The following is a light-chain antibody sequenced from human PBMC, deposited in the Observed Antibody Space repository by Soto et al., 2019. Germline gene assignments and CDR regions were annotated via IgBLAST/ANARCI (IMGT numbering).Light chain of an antibody. CDR2: KAS. Sequence: DIQMTQSPSTLSASVGDRVTITCRASQDIGTWLAWYQQKPGRAPNLLIYKASSLESGVPSRFSGSGSGTEFTLTISSLQPDDFATYYGQQYETFLTFGQGTKVEIK. V-gene: IGKV1-5*03. CDR3: QQYETFLT. J-gene: IGKJ1*01. CDR1: QDIGTW.